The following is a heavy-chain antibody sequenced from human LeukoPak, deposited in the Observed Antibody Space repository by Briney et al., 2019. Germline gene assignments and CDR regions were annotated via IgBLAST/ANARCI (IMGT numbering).Heavy chain of an antibody. J-gene: IGHJ4*02. Sequence: PWGSLRLSCAASGFTFNSYGMHWVRQAPGKGLEWVAFIRYDGSNKYYADSVKGRFTISRDNSKNTLNLQMNSLRAEDTAVYYCATTYCGGDCYYEYYFDYWGQGTLATVSS. CDR1: GFTFNSYG. V-gene: IGHV3-30*02. CDR3: ATTYCGGDCYYEYYFDY. CDR2: IRYDGSNK. D-gene: IGHD2-21*01.